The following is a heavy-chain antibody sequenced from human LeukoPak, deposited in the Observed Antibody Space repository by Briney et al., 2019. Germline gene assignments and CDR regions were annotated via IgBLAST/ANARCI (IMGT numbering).Heavy chain of an antibody. D-gene: IGHD6-6*01. CDR1: GFTFSSYG. J-gene: IGHJ4*02. CDR3: AREAYSSSSPPFDY. Sequence: GGSLRLSCAASGFTFSSYGMHWVRQAPGKGLEWVAVISYDGSNKYYADSVKGRFTISRDNSKNTLYLQMNSLRAEDTAVYYCAREAYSSSSPPFDYWGQVTLVTVSS. CDR2: ISYDGSNK. V-gene: IGHV3-30*03.